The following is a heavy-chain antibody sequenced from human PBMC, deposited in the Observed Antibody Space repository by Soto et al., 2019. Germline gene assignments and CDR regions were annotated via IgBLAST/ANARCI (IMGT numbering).Heavy chain of an antibody. Sequence: EGRLVESGGGLVKPEESLRLSCAASGFIFRNAWMNWVRQAPGKGLEWVGRVKSRIDDETTDYAAPVKGRFSITRDDSNSVVYLQMNSLSIEDTAVYFCTASRRSVVGAFDYWGPGTVVTVSS. CDR1: GFIFRNAW. D-gene: IGHD2-15*01. CDR2: VKSRIDDETT. V-gene: IGHV3-15*07. CDR3: TASRRSVVGAFDY. J-gene: IGHJ4*02.